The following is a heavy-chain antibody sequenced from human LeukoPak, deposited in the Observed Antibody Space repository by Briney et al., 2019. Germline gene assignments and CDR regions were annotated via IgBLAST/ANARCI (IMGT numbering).Heavy chain of an antibody. Sequence: GGSLRLSCAASGFTFSSYVMSWVRQAPGKGLEWVSAISGSGGSTYYADSVKGRFTISRDNSKNTLYLQMNSLRAENPAVYCFAKDRAFYYDSSGYYPDAFDIWGQGTMVTVSS. J-gene: IGHJ3*02. CDR2: ISGSGGST. CDR3: AKDRAFYYDSSGYYPDAFDI. D-gene: IGHD3-22*01. CDR1: GFTFSSYV. V-gene: IGHV3-23*01.